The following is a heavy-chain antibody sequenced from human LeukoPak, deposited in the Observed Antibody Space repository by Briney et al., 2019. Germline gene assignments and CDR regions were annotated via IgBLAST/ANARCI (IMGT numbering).Heavy chain of an antibody. CDR3: GRKAGDCGGGSCYSIDY. D-gene: IGHD2-15*01. Sequence: SVKVSCKASGGTFSSYAISWVRQAPGQGLEWMGRIIPIFGTANYAQKFQGRVTITTDESTSTAYMELSSLRSEDTAVYYCGRKAGDCGGGSCYSIDYWGQGTLVTASS. J-gene: IGHJ4*02. V-gene: IGHV1-69*05. CDR2: IIPIFGTA. CDR1: GGTFSSYA.